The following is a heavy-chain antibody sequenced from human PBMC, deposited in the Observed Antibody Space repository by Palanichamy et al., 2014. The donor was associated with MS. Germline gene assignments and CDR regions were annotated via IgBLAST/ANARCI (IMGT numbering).Heavy chain of an antibody. CDR2: IYYSGST. J-gene: IGHJ4*02. CDR1: GGPINSYY. CDR3: ARAEGTCGTNPWYFDY. V-gene: IGHV4-59*01. Sequence: VQLQESGPGLVKPSETLSLTCTVSGGPINSYYWSWIRQPPGKGLEWIGYIYYSGSTNYNSSLKSRVTISVDTSKNQFTLRLTSVTAADTALYYCARAEGTCGTNPWYFDYWGQGALVTVSS. D-gene: IGHD2-15*01.